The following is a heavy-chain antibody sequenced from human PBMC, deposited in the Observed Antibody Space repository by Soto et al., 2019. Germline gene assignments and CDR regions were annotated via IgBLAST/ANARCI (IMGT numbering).Heavy chain of an antibody. V-gene: IGHV1-18*01. CDR2: ISAYNGQT. CDR3: ARYLAWIWDSSCYTKEGDYSLDV. D-gene: IGHD3-22*01. J-gene: IGHJ6*02. Sequence: QVQLVQSGAEVKNPGASVKVSCKASGYTFSNYAFTWLRQAPGQGLQWVGWISAYNGQTRYAQNLRDRVTMTTDTFTTTADMELRSLTSDDTAVYHCARYLAWIWDSSCYTKEGDYSLDVGGQGTSVTVSS. CDR1: GYTFSNYA.